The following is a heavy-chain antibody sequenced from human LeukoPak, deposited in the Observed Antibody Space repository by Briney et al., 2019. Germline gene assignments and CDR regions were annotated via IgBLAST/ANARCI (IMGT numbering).Heavy chain of an antibody. Sequence: SETLSLTCTVSGGSISSSNSYWGWIRQSPGKGLEWIGNIFYTGSTYYNPSLKSRATLSVDTSKRQFSLKLSSVTAADTAVYYCARGPSSGWYKGRFDYWGQGTLVTVSS. J-gene: IGHJ4*02. CDR2: IFYTGST. CDR1: GGSISSSNSY. CDR3: ARGPSSGWYKGRFDY. V-gene: IGHV4-39*07. D-gene: IGHD6-19*01.